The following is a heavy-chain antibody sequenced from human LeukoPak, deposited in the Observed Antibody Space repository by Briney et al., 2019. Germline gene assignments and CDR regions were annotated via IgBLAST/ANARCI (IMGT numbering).Heavy chain of an antibody. CDR1: GASISSSGRY. CDR2: IYPSGIT. D-gene: IGHD5-12*01. J-gene: IGHJ4*02. CDR3: ARDRGSYSGYATGDFFDY. V-gene: IGHV4-61*02. Sequence: SETLSLTCTVSGASISSSGRYWSWVRQPAGKELEWIGRIYPSGITHYNPSLKSRVTISVETSKNQFSLKLNSVTAADTAVYYCARDRGSYSGYATGDFFDYWGQGTLVTVSS.